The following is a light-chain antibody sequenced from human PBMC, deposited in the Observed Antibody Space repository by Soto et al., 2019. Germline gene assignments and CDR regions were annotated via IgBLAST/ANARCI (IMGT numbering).Light chain of an antibody. CDR2: GAS. CDR1: QSVSSSY. J-gene: IGKJ4*01. Sequence: EIVLTQSPGTLSLSPGERATLSCRASQSVSSSYLAWYQQKPGQAPRLLLYGASSRATGIPDRFSGSVSGTDCTLTISRLEPEDFAVYYCQQYGSSPLTFGGGTKVEIK. CDR3: QQYGSSPLT. V-gene: IGKV3-20*01.